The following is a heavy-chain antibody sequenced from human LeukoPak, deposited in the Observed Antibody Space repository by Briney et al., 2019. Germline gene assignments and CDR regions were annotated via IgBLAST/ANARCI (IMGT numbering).Heavy chain of an antibody. D-gene: IGHD6-19*01. Sequence: GGSLRLSCAASGFTFSSYWMSWVRQAPGKGLEWVANIKQDGSEKYYVDSVKGRFTIPRDNAKNSLYLQMNSLRAEDTAVYYCARVGSEQWLVYFDYWGQGTLVTVSS. J-gene: IGHJ4*02. CDR1: GFTFSSYW. V-gene: IGHV3-7*03. CDR2: IKQDGSEK. CDR3: ARVGSEQWLVYFDY.